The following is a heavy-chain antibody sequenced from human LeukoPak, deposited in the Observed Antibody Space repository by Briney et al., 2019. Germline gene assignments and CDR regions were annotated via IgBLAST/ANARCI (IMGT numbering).Heavy chain of an antibody. Sequence: ASLKVSCKASGYTFTSYSMTWVRQAPGQGLEWMGWISAYNGNTNYAQNLQDRVTVTTDTSTTTAYMELRSLRSDDTAVYYCARTLGYCSYTSCHTTLDYWGQGTLVTVSS. V-gene: IGHV1-18*04. D-gene: IGHD2-2*01. CDR1: GYTFTSYS. CDR3: ARTLGYCSYTSCHTTLDY. J-gene: IGHJ4*02. CDR2: ISAYNGNT.